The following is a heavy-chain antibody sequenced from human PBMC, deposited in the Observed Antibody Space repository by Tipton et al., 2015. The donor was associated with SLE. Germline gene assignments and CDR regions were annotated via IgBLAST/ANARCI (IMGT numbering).Heavy chain of an antibody. J-gene: IGHJ3*02. D-gene: IGHD6-19*01. Sequence: SLRLSCAASGFTFSSYEMNWVRQAPGKGLEWVSYISSSGSTIYYADSVKGRFTISRDNAKNSLYLQMNSLRAEDTAVYYCAKVLRQWLVQGAFDIWGQGTMVTVSS. CDR3: AKVLRQWLVQGAFDI. CDR2: ISSSGSTI. V-gene: IGHV3-48*03. CDR1: GFTFSSYE.